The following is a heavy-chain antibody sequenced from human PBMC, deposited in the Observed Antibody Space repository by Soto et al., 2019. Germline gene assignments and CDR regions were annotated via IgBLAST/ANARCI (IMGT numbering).Heavy chain of an antibody. CDR3: QRERRLEPVWGYSSSWYKYDNYCYHGMDG. CDR2: ISYDGSNK. D-gene: IGHD6-13*01. Sequence: GGSLRLSCAASGFTFSSYAMHWVRQAPGKGLEWVAVISYDGSNKYYADSVKGRFTISRDNSKNTLYLQRTSLRAEDTAVYYCQRERRLEPVWGYSSSWYKYDNYCYHGMDGWGQGTTVTVAS. J-gene: IGHJ6*02. V-gene: IGHV3-30-3*01. CDR1: GFTFSSYA.